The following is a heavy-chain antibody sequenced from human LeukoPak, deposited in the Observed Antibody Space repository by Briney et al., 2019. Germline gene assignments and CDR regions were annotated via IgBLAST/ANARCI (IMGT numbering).Heavy chain of an antibody. CDR2: IYYSGST. CDR3: AGTTVTTGGFDY. J-gene: IGHJ4*02. V-gene: IGHV4-39*07. Sequence: PSETLSLTCTVSGGSISSSSYYWGWIRQPPGKGLEWIGSIYYSGSTYYNPSLKSRVTISVDTSKNQFSLKLSSVTAADTAVYYCAGTTVTTGGFDYWGQGTLVTVSS. D-gene: IGHD4-17*01. CDR1: GGSISSSSYY.